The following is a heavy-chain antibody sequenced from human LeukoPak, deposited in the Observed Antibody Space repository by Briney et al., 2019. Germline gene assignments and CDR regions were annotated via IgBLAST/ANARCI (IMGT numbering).Heavy chain of an antibody. Sequence: SETLSLTCTVFGGSISGSYWSWIRLPPGKGLQWIGYIHSSGTINYNPALMSRITVSVDTSRNQFSLKVRSVTAADTAVYYCARLNRLAAVGTVYYHAMDVWGQGTAVTVSS. CDR3: ARLNRLAAVGTVYYHAMDV. J-gene: IGHJ6*02. V-gene: IGHV4-59*08. CDR2: IHSSGTI. D-gene: IGHD6-13*01. CDR1: GGSISGSY.